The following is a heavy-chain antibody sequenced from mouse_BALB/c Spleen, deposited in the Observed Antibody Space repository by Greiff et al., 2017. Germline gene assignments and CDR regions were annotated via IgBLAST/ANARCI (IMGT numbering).Heavy chain of an antibody. D-gene: IGHD2-2*01. CDR3: ARNYYGYEGGDAMDY. CDR2: IWGDGST. J-gene: IGHJ4*01. CDR1: GFSLTGYG. Sequence: QVQLKESGPGLVAPSQSLSITCTVSGFSLTGYGVNWVRQPPGKGLEWLGMIWGDGSTDYNSALKSRLSISKDNSKSQVFLKMNSLQTDDTARYYCARNYYGYEGGDAMDYWGQGTSVTVSS. V-gene: IGHV2-6-7*01.